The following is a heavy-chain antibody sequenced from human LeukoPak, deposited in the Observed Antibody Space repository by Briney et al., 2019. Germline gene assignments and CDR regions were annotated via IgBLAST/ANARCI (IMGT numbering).Heavy chain of an antibody. V-gene: IGHV1-69*05. D-gene: IGHD6-19*01. J-gene: IGHJ4*02. CDR3: ASTGIAVAGTVGGDY. CDR2: IIPIFGTA. CDR1: GGTFSSYA. Sequence: GSSVKVSCKASGGTFSSYAISWVRQAPGQGLEWMGRIIPIFGTANYAQKFQGRVTITTDESTSTAYMELSSLRSEDTAAYYCASTGIAVAGTVGGDYWGQGTLVTVSS.